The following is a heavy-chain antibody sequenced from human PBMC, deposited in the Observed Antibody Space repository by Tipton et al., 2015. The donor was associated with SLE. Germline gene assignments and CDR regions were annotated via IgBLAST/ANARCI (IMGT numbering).Heavy chain of an antibody. CDR3: ARIRVTTYYGMDV. D-gene: IGHD4-17*01. Sequence: QVQLVQSGGGVVQPGRSLRLSCAASGFNFRNYGMHWVRQAPGKGLEWVAVVWFDGSNKYYADSVKGRFTISKDNSKNTLYLQMNSLRVEDTAVYYCARIRVTTYYGMDVWGQGTPVTVSS. CDR1: GFNFRNYG. J-gene: IGHJ6*02. V-gene: IGHV3-33*01. CDR2: VWFDGSNK.